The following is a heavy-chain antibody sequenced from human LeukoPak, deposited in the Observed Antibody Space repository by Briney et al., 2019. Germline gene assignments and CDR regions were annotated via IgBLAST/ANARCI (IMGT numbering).Heavy chain of an antibody. CDR2: MNPNSGNT. Sequence: ASVKVSCKASGYTFTSYDINWARQATGQGLEWMGWMNPNSGNTGYAQKFQGRVTMTRNTSISTAYMELSSLRSEDTAVYYCARRGSIAVAVLGYWGQGTLVTVSS. CDR1: GYTFTSYD. D-gene: IGHD6-19*01. CDR3: ARRGSIAVAVLGY. J-gene: IGHJ4*02. V-gene: IGHV1-8*01.